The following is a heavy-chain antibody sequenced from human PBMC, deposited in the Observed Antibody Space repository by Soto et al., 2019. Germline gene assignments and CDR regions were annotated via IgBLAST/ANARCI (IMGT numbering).Heavy chain of an antibody. CDR1: GFTFSSYE. D-gene: IGHD2-21*01. CDR2: ISSSGRTT. V-gene: IGHV3-48*03. CDR3: ARDRDELVGIFPYYYGMDV. Sequence: GGSLSLSCAAAGFTFSSYEMNWVRQAPGKGLEWVSYISSSGRTTYYADSVKGRFTISRDNAKNSLSLQMNSLRADDTAVYYCARDRDELVGIFPYYYGMDVWGQGTTVTVSS. J-gene: IGHJ6*02.